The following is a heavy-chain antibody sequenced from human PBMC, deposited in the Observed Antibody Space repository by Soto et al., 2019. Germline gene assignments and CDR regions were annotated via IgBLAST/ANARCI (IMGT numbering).Heavy chain of an antibody. J-gene: IGHJ6*02. CDR2: INHSGST. CDR1: GGSFSGYY. CDR3: ARGGRITIFGVVIIRGYGMDV. D-gene: IGHD3-3*01. V-gene: IGHV4-34*01. Sequence: KPSETLSLTCAVYGGSFSGYYWRWIRQPPGKGLEWIGEINHSGSTNYNPSLKSRVTISVDTSKNQFSLKLSSVTAADTAVYYCARGGRITIFGVVIIRGYGMDVWGQGTTVTVSS.